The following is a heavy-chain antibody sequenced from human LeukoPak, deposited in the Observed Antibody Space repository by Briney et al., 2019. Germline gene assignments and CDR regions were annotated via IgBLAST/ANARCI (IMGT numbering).Heavy chain of an antibody. CDR3: ARDGQTGYYYVYYYYYMDV. Sequence: GGSLRLSCPPSGLTFSSYTMSWVRQAPGKGREWVANIKQDGSEKYYVDSVKGRFTISRDNAKNSLYLQMNSLRAEDTAVYYCARDGQTGYYYVYYYYYMDVWGKGTTVTVSS. CDR2: IKQDGSEK. J-gene: IGHJ6*03. D-gene: IGHD3-22*01. CDR1: GLTFSSYT. V-gene: IGHV3-7*01.